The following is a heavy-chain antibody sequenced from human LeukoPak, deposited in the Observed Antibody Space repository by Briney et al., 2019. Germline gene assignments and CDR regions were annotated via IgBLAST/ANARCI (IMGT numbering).Heavy chain of an antibody. CDR3: ARDPYCSSTSCHYYFDY. CDR1: GGSFSGYY. Sequence: SETLSLTCAVYGGSFSGYYWSWIRQPPGKGLEWIGEINHSGSTNYNPSLKSRVTISVDTSKNQFSLKLSSVTAADTAAYYCARDPYCSSTSCHYYFDYWGQGTLVTVSS. D-gene: IGHD2-2*01. J-gene: IGHJ4*02. V-gene: IGHV4-34*01. CDR2: INHSGST.